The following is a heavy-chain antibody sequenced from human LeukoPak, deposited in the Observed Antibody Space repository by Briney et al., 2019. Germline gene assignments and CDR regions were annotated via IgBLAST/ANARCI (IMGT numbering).Heavy chain of an antibody. Sequence: SETLSLTCAVYGGSFSGYYWSWIRQPPGKGLEWIGEINHSGSTNYNPSLKSRVTISVDTSKNQFSLKLSSVTAADTAVYYCARGRRASGWPNYYYYGMDVWGQGTTVTVSS. V-gene: IGHV4-34*01. CDR1: GGSFSGYY. J-gene: IGHJ6*02. D-gene: IGHD6-19*01. CDR3: ARGRRASGWPNYYYYGMDV. CDR2: INHSGST.